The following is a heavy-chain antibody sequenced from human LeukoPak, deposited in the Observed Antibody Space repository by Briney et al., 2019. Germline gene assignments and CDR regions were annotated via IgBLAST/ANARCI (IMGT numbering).Heavy chain of an antibody. CDR2: IIPIFGTA. V-gene: IGHV1-69*06. Sequence: SVKVSCKASGGTFSSYAISWVRQAPGQGLEWMGGIIPIFGTANYAQKFQGRVTITADKSTSTAYTELSSLRSEDTAVYYCAHQRRGVAVAPPGTFDYWGQGTLVTVSS. D-gene: IGHD6-19*01. CDR1: GGTFSSYA. J-gene: IGHJ4*02. CDR3: AHQRRGVAVAPPGTFDY.